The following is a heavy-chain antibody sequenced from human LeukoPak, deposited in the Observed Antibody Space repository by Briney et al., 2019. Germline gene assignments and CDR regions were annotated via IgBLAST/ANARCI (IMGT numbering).Heavy chain of an antibody. J-gene: IGHJ4*02. CDR3: ARVTEYMIEDYFDY. Sequence: SATMPLTCTVSGYSISSGYYWGCIGQRPGQGLVWIVSIYYSGRTNYNPSIKSRVTISVKTSKNQFSLKLSSVTAADTAVYYCARVTEYMIEDYFDYWGQGTLVTVSS. D-gene: IGHD3-22*01. V-gene: IGHV4-38-2*02. CDR2: IYYSGRT. CDR1: GYSISSGYY.